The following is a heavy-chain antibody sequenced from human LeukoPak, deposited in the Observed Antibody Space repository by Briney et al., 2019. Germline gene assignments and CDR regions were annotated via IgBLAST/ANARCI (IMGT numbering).Heavy chain of an antibody. CDR1: GFTFSSYA. V-gene: IGHV3-23*01. J-gene: IGHJ4*02. CDR2: ISGSGDIT. Sequence: GGSLRLSCAASGFTFSSYAMSWVRQAPGKGLEWVSIISGSGDITHYADSVKGRFTISRDNSKNTLYLQMNSLRAEDTAVYYCANPPGFDYWGQGTLVTVSS. CDR3: ANPPGFDY.